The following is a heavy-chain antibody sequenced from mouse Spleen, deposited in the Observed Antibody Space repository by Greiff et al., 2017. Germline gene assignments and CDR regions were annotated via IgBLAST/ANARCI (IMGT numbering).Heavy chain of an antibody. CDR1: GFTFSDYG. D-gene: IGHD1-1*01. J-gene: IGHJ4*01. Sequence: EVKLMESGGGLVKPGGSLKLSCAASGFTFSDYGMHWVRQAPEKGLEWVAYISSGSSTIYYADTVKGRFTISRDNAKNTLFLQMTSLRSEDTAMYYCAKLRDAMDYWGQGTSVTVSS. CDR2: ISSGSSTI. V-gene: IGHV5-17*01. CDR3: AKLRDAMDY.